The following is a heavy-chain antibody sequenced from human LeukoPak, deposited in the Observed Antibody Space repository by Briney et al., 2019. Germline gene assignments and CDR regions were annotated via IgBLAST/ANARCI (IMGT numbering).Heavy chain of an antibody. Sequence: ASVKVSCKASGYTFTSYDINWVRQAPGQGLEWMGWMNPNSGNTGYAQKFQGRVTMTRNTSISTAYMELSSLRSEDTAVYYCARSRRGGSKYYFDYWGQGTLVTVSS. D-gene: IGHD1-26*01. J-gene: IGHJ4*02. V-gene: IGHV1-8*01. CDR1: GYTFTSYD. CDR3: ARSRRGGSKYYFDY. CDR2: MNPNSGNT.